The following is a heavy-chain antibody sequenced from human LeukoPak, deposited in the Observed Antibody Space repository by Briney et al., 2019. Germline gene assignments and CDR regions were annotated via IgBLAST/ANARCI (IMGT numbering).Heavy chain of an antibody. CDR1: GGSFSGYY. CDR2: INHSGST. V-gene: IGHV4-34*01. CDR3: ARTYYFDY. Sequence: SETLSLTCAVYGGSFSGYYWSWIRQPPGKGLEWIGEINHSGSTNYNPSLKSRVTISVDTSRNQFSLKLSSVTAADTAVYYCARTYYFDYWGQGTLVTVSS. J-gene: IGHJ4*02.